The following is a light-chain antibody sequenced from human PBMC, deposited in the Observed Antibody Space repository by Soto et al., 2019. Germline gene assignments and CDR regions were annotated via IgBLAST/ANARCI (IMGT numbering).Light chain of an antibody. Sequence: QSVLTQPPSASGTPGQRVTISCSGSSSYIGSNTVNWYQQITGTAPKLLIYNDNQRPSGVPDRFSGSKSGTSGSLAISGLQSEDEGDYYCAAWDDSLNGHVVFGGGTKLTVL. CDR1: SSYIGSNT. V-gene: IGLV1-44*01. CDR3: AAWDDSLNGHVV. CDR2: NDN. J-gene: IGLJ2*01.